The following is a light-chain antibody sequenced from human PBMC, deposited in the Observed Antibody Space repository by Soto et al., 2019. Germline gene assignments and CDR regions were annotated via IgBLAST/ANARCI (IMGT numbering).Light chain of an antibody. CDR2: GAS. CDR3: LRYGDSPPAYT. V-gene: IGKV3-20*01. CDR1: QSVSSRN. Sequence: EIVLTQSPGTVSLSPGERATLSCRASQSVSSRNLAWYRQKPGQAPSLLIFGASNRATGIPDRFSGSGSGADLTLTISRLEPEDCAVYYCLRYGDSPPAYTCRQGTKLEIK. J-gene: IGKJ2*01.